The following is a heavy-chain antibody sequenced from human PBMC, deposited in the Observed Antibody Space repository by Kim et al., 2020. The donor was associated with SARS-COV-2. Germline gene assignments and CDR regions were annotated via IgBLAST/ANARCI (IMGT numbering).Heavy chain of an antibody. CDR3: ARDFIHGSGPNYGMDA. J-gene: IGHJ6*02. CDR1: GYTFTSYA. V-gene: IGHV1-3*01. Sequence: ASVKVSCKASGYTFTSYAMHWVRQAPGQRLEWMGWINAGNGNTKYSQKFQGRVTITRDTSASTAYMELSSLRSEDTAVYYCARDFIHGSGPNYGMDAWGQGATVTVSS. CDR2: INAGNGNT. D-gene: IGHD3-10*01.